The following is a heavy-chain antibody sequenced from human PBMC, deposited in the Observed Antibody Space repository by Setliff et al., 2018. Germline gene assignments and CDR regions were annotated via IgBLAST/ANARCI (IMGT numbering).Heavy chain of an antibody. CDR2: INPEDSET. J-gene: IGHJ3*02. D-gene: IGHD5-12*01. CDR1: GYSFTRYW. CDR3: ARNRVALYDAFDI. V-gene: IGHV5-51*01. Sequence: GESLKISCKGSGYSFTRYWIGWVRQMPGKGLEWMGIINPEDSETKYSPSFQGQVTISADRSITTAYLQWSSLKASDTAIYYCARNRVALYDAFDIWGQGTMVTVSS.